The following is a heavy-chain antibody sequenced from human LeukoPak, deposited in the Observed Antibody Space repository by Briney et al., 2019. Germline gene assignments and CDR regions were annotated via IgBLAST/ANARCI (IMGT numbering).Heavy chain of an antibody. CDR2: IIPIFGTA. V-gene: IGHV1-69*01. CDR1: GGTFSSYA. Sequence: GASVKVSCKASGGTFSSYAISWVRQAPGQGLEWMGGIIPIFGTANYAQKFQGRVTITADESTSTAYMELSSLRSEGTAVYYCATTHLKRGYSGYDILYWGQGTLVTVSS. D-gene: IGHD5-12*01. CDR3: ATTHLKRGYSGYDILY. J-gene: IGHJ4*02.